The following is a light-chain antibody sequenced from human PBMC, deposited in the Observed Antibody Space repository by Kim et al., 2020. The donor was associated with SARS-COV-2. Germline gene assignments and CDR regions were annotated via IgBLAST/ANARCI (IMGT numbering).Light chain of an antibody. Sequence: SSELTQDPAVSVALGQTVRITCQGDSLRSHYASWYQQKPGQAPILVFYGKNSRPSGIPDRFSGSSSGNTASLTITGARAEDAADYHCFSRDMNNKHLVFGGGTQLTVL. CDR2: GKN. CDR1: SLRSHY. CDR3: FSRDMNNKHLV. V-gene: IGLV3-19*01. J-gene: IGLJ2*01.